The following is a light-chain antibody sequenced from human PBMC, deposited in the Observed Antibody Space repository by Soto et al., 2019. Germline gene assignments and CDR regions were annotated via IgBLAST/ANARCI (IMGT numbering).Light chain of an antibody. Sequence: DIQMTQSPSTLSASEGDRVTISCRASQSVSIWLAWYQQKPGRAPKLLIYKSSILESGVASRFSGSGSGTEFTLTISSLQPDDFATYYCQQFNTSPWTFGQWTKVDIK. J-gene: IGKJ1*01. CDR2: KSS. V-gene: IGKV1-5*03. CDR1: QSVSIW. CDR3: QQFNTSPWT.